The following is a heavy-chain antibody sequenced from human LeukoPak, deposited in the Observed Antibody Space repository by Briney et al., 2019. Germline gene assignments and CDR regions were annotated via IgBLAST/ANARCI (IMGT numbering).Heavy chain of an antibody. Sequence: GASVKVSCKASGYTFTSYGISWVRQAHGQGLEWMGWISAYNGNTNYAQKLQGRVTMTTDTSTSTAYMELRSLRSDDTAVYYCARVNVAVAGIAENWFDPWGQGTLVTVSS. CDR2: ISAYNGNT. V-gene: IGHV1-18*01. J-gene: IGHJ5*02. CDR3: ARVNVAVAGIAENWFDP. D-gene: IGHD6-19*01. CDR1: GYTFTSYG.